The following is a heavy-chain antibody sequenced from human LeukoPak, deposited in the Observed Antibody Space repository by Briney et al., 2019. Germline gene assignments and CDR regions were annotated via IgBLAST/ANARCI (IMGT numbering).Heavy chain of an antibody. V-gene: IGHV3-21*01. CDR1: GFTFSVYD. Sequence: GGSLRLSFAASGFTFSVYDMIWVRQAPGKGLQWVSFITSSSSYIYYADPVKGRFTISRDNAKNSLYLQMNSLRVEDTAVYYCARAGSGYSYGPYWGQGTLVTVSS. CDR3: ARAGSGYSYGPY. J-gene: IGHJ4*02. D-gene: IGHD5-18*01. CDR2: ITSSSSYI.